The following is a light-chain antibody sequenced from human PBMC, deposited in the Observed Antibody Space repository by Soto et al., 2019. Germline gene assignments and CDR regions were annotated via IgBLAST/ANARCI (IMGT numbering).Light chain of an antibody. CDR2: GTS. CDR1: QSVSSSY. Sequence: EIVLTQSPGTLSLSPGERATLSCRASQSVSSSYLAWYQQKPGQPPRLLIYGTSSSATAIPDRFSGSGSGTDFTLTISRLEPEDFAVYYCQQYSSSPWTFGQGTKVEIK. CDR3: QQYSSSPWT. V-gene: IGKV3-20*01. J-gene: IGKJ1*01.